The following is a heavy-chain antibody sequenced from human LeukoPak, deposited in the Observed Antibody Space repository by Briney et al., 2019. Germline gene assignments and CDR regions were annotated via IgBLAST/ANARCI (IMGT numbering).Heavy chain of an antibody. CDR1: GDSVSSNSAA. CDR3: ARYSGLGVPDY. J-gene: IGHJ4*02. Sequence: SHTLSLTCAISGDSVSSNSAAWNWITQSPSRGLEWLGRTYYRSKWYNDYAVSVRGRITINPDTSKNQFSLLLNSVTPEDTAVYYCARYSGLGVPDYWGQGTLVTVSS. V-gene: IGHV6-1*01. D-gene: IGHD2-21*01. CDR2: TYYRSKWYN.